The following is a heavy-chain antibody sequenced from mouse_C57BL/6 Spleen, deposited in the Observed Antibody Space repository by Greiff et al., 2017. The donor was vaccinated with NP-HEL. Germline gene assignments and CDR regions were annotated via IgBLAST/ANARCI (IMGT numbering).Heavy chain of an antibody. J-gene: IGHJ4*01. CDR2: ILPGSGST. Sequence: VKLMESGAELMKPGASVKLSCKATGYTFTGYWIEWVKQRPGHGLEWIGEILPGSGSTNYNEKFKGKATFTADTSSNTAYMQLSSLTTEDSAIYYCASPAITTVVDYAMDYWGQGTSVTVSS. V-gene: IGHV1-9*01. D-gene: IGHD1-1*01. CDR1: GYTFTGYW. CDR3: ASPAITTVVDYAMDY.